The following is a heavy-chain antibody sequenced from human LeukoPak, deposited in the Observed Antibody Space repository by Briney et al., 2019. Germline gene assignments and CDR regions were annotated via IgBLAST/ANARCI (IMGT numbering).Heavy chain of an antibody. CDR2: YYYSGSN. J-gene: IGHJ3*02. D-gene: IGHD1-26*01. CDR1: GVSISSSGYY. V-gene: IGHV4-39*01. CDR3: ASPRVGAKRGSAFDI. Sequence: SETLSLTCSVSGVSISSSGYYWGWIRQPPGKGLEWIGSYYYSGSNYYNPSLKSRVTLSVYTSRNQFSLKLNSVTAPDTAVYYCASPRVGAKRGSAFDIWGQGTMVTVPS.